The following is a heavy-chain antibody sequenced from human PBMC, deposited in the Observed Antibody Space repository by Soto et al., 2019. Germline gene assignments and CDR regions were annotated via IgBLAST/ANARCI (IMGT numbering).Heavy chain of an antibody. Sequence: PGGSLRLSCAASGFTFSSYAVSWVRQAPGKGLEWVSAISGSGGSTYYADSVKGRFTISRDNSKNTLYLQMNSLGAEDTAVYYCAKDHGRRAAGIGGPNYWGQGTLVTVSS. D-gene: IGHD6-13*01. CDR2: ISGSGGST. J-gene: IGHJ4*02. CDR1: GFTFSSYA. V-gene: IGHV3-23*01. CDR3: AKDHGRRAAGIGGPNY.